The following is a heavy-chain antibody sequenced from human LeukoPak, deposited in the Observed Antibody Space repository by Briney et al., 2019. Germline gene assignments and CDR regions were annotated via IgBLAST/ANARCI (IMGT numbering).Heavy chain of an antibody. V-gene: IGHV4-59*01. CDR2: IYYSGST. Sequence: SETLSLTCTVSGGSISSYYWSWIRQPPGKGLEWIGYIYYSGSTNYNPSLKSRVTISVDTSKNQFSLKLSSVTAADTAVYYCARQQLSQLYYFDYWGQGTLVAVSS. CDR3: ARQQLSQLYYFDY. CDR1: GGSISSYY. J-gene: IGHJ4*02. D-gene: IGHD6-13*01.